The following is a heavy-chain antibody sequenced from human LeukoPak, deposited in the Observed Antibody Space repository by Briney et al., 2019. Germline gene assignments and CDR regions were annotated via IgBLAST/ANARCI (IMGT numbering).Heavy chain of an antibody. D-gene: IGHD3-10*01. Sequence: SETLSLTCGVSGYSISSGYCWGGIRQPPGKGLEWIGSIYSTGDTYYNPSLKSRVTISVDTSKNQFSLKLSSVTAADTAVYYCARQRPLLWFGELPHWYFDLWGRGTLVTVSS. J-gene: IGHJ2*01. CDR3: ARQRPLLWFGELPHWYFDL. CDR1: GYSISSGYC. CDR2: IYSTGDT. V-gene: IGHV4-38-2*01.